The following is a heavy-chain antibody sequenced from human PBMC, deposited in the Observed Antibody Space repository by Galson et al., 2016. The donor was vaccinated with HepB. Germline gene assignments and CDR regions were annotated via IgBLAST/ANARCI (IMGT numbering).Heavy chain of an antibody. D-gene: IGHD2-8*02. V-gene: IGHV4-4*02. J-gene: IGHJ6*02. Sequence: SETLSLTCAVSGDSIGSDTNWWSWVRQPPGKGLEWIGEIYHSGNTNYNSSLKSRVTISVDKSKNQFSLRLISVTAADTAVYYCARGNTYCTGTYCHGSSMGVWGQGTTVIVSS. CDR3: ARGNTYCTGTYCHGSSMGV. CDR1: GDSIGSDTNW. CDR2: IYHSGNT.